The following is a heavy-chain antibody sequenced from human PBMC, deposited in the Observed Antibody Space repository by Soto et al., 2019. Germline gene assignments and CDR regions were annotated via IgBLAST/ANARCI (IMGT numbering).Heavy chain of an antibody. CDR1: GGTFSSYA. D-gene: IGHD5-12*01. V-gene: IGHV1-69*01. Sequence: QVQLVQSGAEVKKPGSSVKVSCKASGGTFSSYAISWVRQAPGQGLEWMGGIIPIFGTANYAQKFQGRVTITADESTSTACMELSSLRSEDTTVYYCARDGYSAYDYLFYYCMDVSGQGTTVTVSS. CDR2: IIPIFGTA. CDR3: ARDGYSAYDYLFYYCMDV. J-gene: IGHJ6*02.